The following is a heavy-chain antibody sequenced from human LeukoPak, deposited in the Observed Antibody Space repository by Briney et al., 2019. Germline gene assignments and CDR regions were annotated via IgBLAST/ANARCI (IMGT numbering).Heavy chain of an antibody. CDR3: AREFEYRTSGAGY. J-gene: IGHJ4*02. CDR2: MSINSGLK. V-gene: IGHV3-21*01. Sequence: GGSLRLSCAASGFTFSSYSMNWVRQAPGRGLEWVSSMSINSGLKYHADSVKGRFTISRDNAKNSLYLQMNSLRAEDTAVYYCAREFEYRTSGAGYWGQGTLVTVSS. D-gene: IGHD6-6*01. CDR1: GFTFSSYS.